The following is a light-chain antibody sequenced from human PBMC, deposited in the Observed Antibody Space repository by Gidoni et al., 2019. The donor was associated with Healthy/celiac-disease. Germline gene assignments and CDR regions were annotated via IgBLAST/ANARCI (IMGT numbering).Light chain of an antibody. CDR2: SNN. Sequence: QSVLTQPPSTSGTPAQRVTISCSGSSSNIGSNTVNWYHQLPGTAPKLLIYSNNQRPSGVPDRFSGSKSGTSASLAISGLQSEDEADYYCAAWDDSLNGDVVFGGGTKLTVL. CDR3: AAWDDSLNGDVV. J-gene: IGLJ2*01. CDR1: SSNIGSNT. V-gene: IGLV1-44*01.